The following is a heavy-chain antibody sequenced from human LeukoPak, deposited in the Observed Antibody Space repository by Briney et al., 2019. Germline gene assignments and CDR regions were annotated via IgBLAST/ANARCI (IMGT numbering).Heavy chain of an antibody. V-gene: IGHV3-74*01. D-gene: IGHD6-19*01. CDR3: ARGSTQYSSGWYGLDY. CDR2: VNSDGSST. Sequence: GGSLRLSCAASGFTFSSYWMHWVLQAPGKGLVWVSRVNSDGSSTTYADSVKGRFTISRDNAKNTLYLQMNSLRAEDTAVYYCARGSTQYSSGWYGLDYWGQGTLVTVSS. J-gene: IGHJ4*02. CDR1: GFTFSSYW.